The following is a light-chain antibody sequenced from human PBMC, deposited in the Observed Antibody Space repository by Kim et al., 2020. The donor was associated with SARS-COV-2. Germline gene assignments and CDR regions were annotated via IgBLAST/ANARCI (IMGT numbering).Light chain of an antibody. CDR1: SLRSYY. V-gene: IGLV3-19*01. CDR2: GKN. CDR3: NSRDSTTNHPV. J-gene: IGLJ2*01. Sequence: SSELTQDPAVSVALGQTVRITCQGDSLRSYYASWYQQKAGQAPVVVIYGKNNRPSGIPDRFSGSRSGNTASLTITGAQAEDEADYYCNSRDSTTNHPVFG.